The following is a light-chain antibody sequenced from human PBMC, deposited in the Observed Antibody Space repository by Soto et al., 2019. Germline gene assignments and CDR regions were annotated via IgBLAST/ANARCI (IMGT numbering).Light chain of an antibody. CDR1: QSVSSY. Sequence: EIVLTQSPATLSLSPGERATLSCRASQSVSSYLAWYQQKPGQAPRLLIYDASTRATGIPARFSGSGSGTEFTLTISSLQSGDFAVYYCHQYNNWPPWTFGQGTKVDIK. CDR2: DAS. V-gene: IGKV3-15*01. CDR3: HQYNNWPPWT. J-gene: IGKJ1*01.